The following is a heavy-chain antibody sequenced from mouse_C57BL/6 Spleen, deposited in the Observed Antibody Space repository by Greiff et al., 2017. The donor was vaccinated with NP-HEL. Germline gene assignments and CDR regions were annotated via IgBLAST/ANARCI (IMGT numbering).Heavy chain of an antibody. V-gene: IGHV5-17*01. CDR1: GFTFSDYG. D-gene: IGHD1-1*01. CDR2: ISSGSSTI. Sequence: EVQLMESGGGLVKPGGSLKLSCAASGFTFSDYGMHWVRQAPEKGLEWVAYISSGSSTIYYADTVKGRFTISRDNAKNTLFLQMTSLRSEDTAMYYCAREGGYYYGSGWYFDVWGTGTTVTVSS. J-gene: IGHJ1*03. CDR3: AREGGYYYGSGWYFDV.